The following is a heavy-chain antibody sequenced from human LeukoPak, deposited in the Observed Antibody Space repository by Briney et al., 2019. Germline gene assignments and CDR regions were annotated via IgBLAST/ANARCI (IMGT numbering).Heavy chain of an antibody. V-gene: IGHV4-34*01. CDR1: GGSCSGYY. CDR2: INHSGST. Sequence: PSETLALTCAVYGGSCSGYYWSWIRQPPGKELEWIGEINHSGSTHYNPSLKSRVTISVDTSKNQFSLKLSSVTAADTAVYYCARVSSRNYYGSGSYYKGRYFQHWGQGTLVTVSS. CDR3: ARVSSRNYYGSGSYYKGRYFQH. J-gene: IGHJ1*01. D-gene: IGHD3-10*01.